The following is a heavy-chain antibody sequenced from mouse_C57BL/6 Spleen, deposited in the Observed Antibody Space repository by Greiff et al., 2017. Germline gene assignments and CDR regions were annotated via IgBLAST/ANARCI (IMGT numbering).Heavy chain of an antibody. CDR1: GYTFTDYY. D-gene: IGHD1-1*01. V-gene: IGHV1-26*01. CDR2: INPNNGGT. Sequence: VQLQQSGPELVKPGASVKISCKASGYTFTDYYMNWVKQSHGKSLEWIGDINPNNGGTSYNQKFKGKATLTVDKSSSTAYMELRSLTSEDSAVYYCARVDYGSNYAMDYWGQGTSVTVSS. CDR3: ARVDYGSNYAMDY. J-gene: IGHJ4*01.